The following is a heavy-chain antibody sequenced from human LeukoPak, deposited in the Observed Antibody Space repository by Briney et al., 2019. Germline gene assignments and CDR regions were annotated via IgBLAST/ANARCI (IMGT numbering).Heavy chain of an antibody. D-gene: IGHD7-27*01. Sequence: PGGSLRLSCVASGFTFSSYAMHWVRQAPGKGLDWVAIISYDGSNKYYADSVKGRFTISRDNSKNTLSLQMNSLGADDTAVYYCARGITHWDFDYWGQGTLVTVSS. V-gene: IGHV3-30-3*01. CDR2: ISYDGSNK. CDR1: GFTFSSYA. CDR3: ARGITHWDFDY. J-gene: IGHJ4*02.